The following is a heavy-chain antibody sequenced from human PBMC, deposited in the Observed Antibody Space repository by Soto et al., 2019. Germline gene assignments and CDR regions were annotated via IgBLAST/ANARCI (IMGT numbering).Heavy chain of an antibody. D-gene: IGHD3-16*02. V-gene: IGHV3-48*03. CDR3: ARDYLGFCFDY. J-gene: IGHJ4*02. CDR2: ISSSGSTI. Sequence: EVQLVESGGGLVQPGGSLRLSCAASGFTFSSYEMNWVRQAPGKGLEWVSYISSSGSTIYYADSVKGRFTISRDNAKNSLYLQMNSLRAEHTAVYYCARDYLGFCFDYWGQGTLVTVSS. CDR1: GFTFSSYE.